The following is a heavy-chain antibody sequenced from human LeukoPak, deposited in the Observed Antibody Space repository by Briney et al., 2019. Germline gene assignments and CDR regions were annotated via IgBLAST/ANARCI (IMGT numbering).Heavy chain of an antibody. D-gene: IGHD3-10*01. J-gene: IGHJ3*02. CDR1: GGSISSSSYY. V-gene: IGHV4-39*01. CDR2: IYYSGST. Sequence: SETLSLTCTVSGGSISSSSYYWGWIRRPAGKGLEWIGSIYYSGSTYYNPSLKSRVTMSVDTSYNQFSLRLSFVTAADTAIYYCGRLGYYGSGSFRSGAFDIWGQGTMVTVSS. CDR3: GRLGYYGSGSFRSGAFDI.